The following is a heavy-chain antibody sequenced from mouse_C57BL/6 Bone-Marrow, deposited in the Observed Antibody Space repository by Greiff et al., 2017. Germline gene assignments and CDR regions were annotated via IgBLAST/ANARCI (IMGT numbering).Heavy chain of an antibody. J-gene: IGHJ4*01. CDR1: GYAFTNYL. D-gene: IGHD2-5*01. CDR2: INPGSGGT. V-gene: IGHV1-54*01. CDR3: ARRGTYYSNYGFYYAMDY. Sequence: QVQLQQSGAELVRPGTSVKVSCKASGYAFTNYLIEWVKQRPGQGLEWIGVINPGSGGTNYNEKFKGKATLTADKSSSTAYIQLSSLTSEDSAVYFCARRGTYYSNYGFYYAMDYGGQGTSVTVSS.